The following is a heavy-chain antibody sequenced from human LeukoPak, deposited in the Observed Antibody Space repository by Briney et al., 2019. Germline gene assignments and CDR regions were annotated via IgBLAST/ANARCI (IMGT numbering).Heavy chain of an antibody. D-gene: IGHD6-13*01. J-gene: IGHJ6*02. CDR1: GGSISNYY. CDR3: ARVGYAGTDFYYGMDV. CDR2: IYTSGST. V-gene: IGHV4-4*07. Sequence: SETLSLTCTVSGGSISNYYWSWIRQPAGKGLGWIGRIYTSGSTNYNPSLKSRVTMSVDTSKNRFSLKLSSVTAADTAVYYCARVGYAGTDFYYGMDVWGQGTTVTVSS.